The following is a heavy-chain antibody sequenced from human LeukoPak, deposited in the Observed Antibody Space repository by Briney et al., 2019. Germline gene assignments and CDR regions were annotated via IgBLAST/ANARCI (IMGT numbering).Heavy chain of an antibody. J-gene: IGHJ4*02. CDR2: IYYSGST. V-gene: IGHV4-39*01. Sequence: SETLSLTCTVSGGSISSSSYYWGWIRQPPGKGLEWIGSIYYSGSTYYNPSLKSRVTISVDTSKNQFSLKLSSVTAADTAVYYCARTPGYSSSWYEITTTYFDYWGQGTLVTVSS. CDR1: GGSISSSSYY. CDR3: ARTPGYSSSWYEITTTYFDY. D-gene: IGHD6-13*01.